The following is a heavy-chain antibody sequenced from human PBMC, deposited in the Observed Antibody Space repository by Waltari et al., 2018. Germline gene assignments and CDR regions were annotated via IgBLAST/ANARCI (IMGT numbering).Heavy chain of an antibody. J-gene: IGHJ4*02. D-gene: IGHD2-21*01. V-gene: IGHV4-34*01. CDR3: ARRGYCGIDCYSNYFDF. Sequence: QVLLQQWGAGLLKPSETLSLTCAVYGGSFNFYHWSWIRQPPGEGLEWIGEITHSGSTNYNPSLKSRVSISVDTPNNQFSLKLTSVTAADTAAYYCARRGYCGIDCYSNYFDFWGQGTLVTVSS. CDR2: ITHSGST. CDR1: GGSFNFYH.